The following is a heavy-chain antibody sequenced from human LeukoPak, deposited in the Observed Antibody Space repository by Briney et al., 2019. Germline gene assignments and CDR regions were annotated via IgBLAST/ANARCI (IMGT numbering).Heavy chain of an antibody. CDR3: AKRHSGSSGLYFFDY. V-gene: IGHV3-7*03. CDR1: GFTFSGHW. CDR2: INKDGSER. Sequence: GGSLRLSCAASGFTFSGHWMTWVRQAPGKGLEWVGNINKDGSERNYGDSVGRFTISRDNVKSLLFLQMNSLRAEDTAIYYCAKRHSGSSGLYFFDYWGQGTLVTVSS. J-gene: IGHJ4*02. D-gene: IGHD3-10*01.